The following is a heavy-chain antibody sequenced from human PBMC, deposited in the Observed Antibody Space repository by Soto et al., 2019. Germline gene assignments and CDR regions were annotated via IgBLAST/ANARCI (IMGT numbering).Heavy chain of an antibody. D-gene: IGHD6-13*01. CDR1: GSTLTRYA. J-gene: IGHJ6*02. V-gene: IGHV1-3*01. Sequence: EASVKVSCQASGSTLTRYAMHWVRQAPGQRLEWMGWINAGNGNTKYSQKFQGRVTITRDTSASTAYMELSSLRSEDTAVYYCASSNIAAAPYGMDVWGQGTTVTVSS. CDR2: INAGNGNT. CDR3: ASSNIAAAPYGMDV.